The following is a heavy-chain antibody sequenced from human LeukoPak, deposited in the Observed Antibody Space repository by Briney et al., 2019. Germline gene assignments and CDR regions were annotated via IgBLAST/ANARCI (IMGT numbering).Heavy chain of an antibody. Sequence: GGSLRLSCAASGFTFDDYAMHWVRQAPGKGLEWVSLISGDGGSTYYADSVKGRFTISRDNSKNSLYLQMNSLRTEDTALYYCAKDMAPYDSSGYYYLSYYYYGMDVWGQGTTATVSS. CDR2: ISGDGGST. J-gene: IGHJ6*02. V-gene: IGHV3-43*02. CDR1: GFTFDDYA. D-gene: IGHD3-22*01. CDR3: AKDMAPYDSSGYYYLSYYYYGMDV.